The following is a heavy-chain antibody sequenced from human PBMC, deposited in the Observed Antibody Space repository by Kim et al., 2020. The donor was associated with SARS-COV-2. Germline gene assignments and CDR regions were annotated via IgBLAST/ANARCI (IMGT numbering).Heavy chain of an antibody. CDR2: IYPGDSDT. CDR3: ARHHAWGYYGSGSYTHDAFDI. CDR1: GYSFTSYW. J-gene: IGHJ3*02. Sequence: GESLKISCKGSGYSFTSYWIGWVRQMPGKGLEWMGIIYPGDSDTRYSPSFQGQVTISADKSISTAYLQWSSLKASDTAMYYCARHHAWGYYGSGSYTHDAFDIWGQGTMVTVSS. D-gene: IGHD3-10*01. V-gene: IGHV5-51*01.